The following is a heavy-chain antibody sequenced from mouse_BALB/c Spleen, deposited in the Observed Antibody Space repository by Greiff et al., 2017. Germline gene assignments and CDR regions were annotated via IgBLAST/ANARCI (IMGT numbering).Heavy chain of an antibody. J-gene: IGHJ4*01. CDR2: IWRGGST. Sequence: QVQLKESGPSLVQPSQSLSITCTVSGFSLTSYGVHWVRQSPGKGLEWLGVIWRGGSTDYNAAFMSRLSITKDNSKSQVFFKMNSLQADDTPIYYCAKKRDDYDAMDYWGQGTSVTVSS. V-gene: IGHV2-5-1*01. CDR3: AKKRDDYDAMDY. CDR1: GFSLTSYG.